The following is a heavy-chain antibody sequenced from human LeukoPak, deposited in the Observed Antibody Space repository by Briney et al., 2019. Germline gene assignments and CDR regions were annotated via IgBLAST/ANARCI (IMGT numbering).Heavy chain of an antibody. D-gene: IGHD3-22*01. V-gene: IGHV4-30-2*01. Sequence: SETLSLTCAVSGGSISSGGYSWGWIWQPPGKGLEWIGYIYHSGSTYYNPSLKSRVTISVDRSKNQFSLKLSSVTAADTAVYYCARDYYDSSGYYSGFDYWGQGTLVTVSS. CDR3: ARDYYDSSGYYSGFDY. CDR2: IYHSGST. J-gene: IGHJ4*02. CDR1: GGSISSGGYS.